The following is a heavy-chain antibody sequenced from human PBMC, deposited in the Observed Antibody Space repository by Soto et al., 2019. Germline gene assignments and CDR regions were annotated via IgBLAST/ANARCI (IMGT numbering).Heavy chain of an antibody. CDR1: GYTFTGNY. J-gene: IGHJ2*01. Sequence: QVQLVQSGAEVKKPGASVKVSCKASGYTFTGNYMHWVRQAPGQGLEWMGWINPNSGGTNYAQKFQGWVTMTRDTSISTAHLELSRLRSDDTAVYYCARDHQKTTVTRRSLWYFDLWGRGTLVNVSS. V-gene: IGHV1-2*04. CDR3: ARDHQKTTVTRRSLWYFDL. CDR2: INPNSGGT. D-gene: IGHD4-17*01.